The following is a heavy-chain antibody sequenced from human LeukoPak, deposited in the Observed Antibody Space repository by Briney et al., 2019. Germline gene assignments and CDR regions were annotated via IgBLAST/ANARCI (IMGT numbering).Heavy chain of an antibody. D-gene: IGHD6-19*01. CDR3: AREEQWLVGYFDY. J-gene: IGHJ4*02. Sequence: SETLSLTCTVSGGSISIYYWSWIRQPPGKGLEWIGYIYYSGSTNHNPSLKSRVTISVDTSKNQFSLRLSSVTAADTAVYYCAREEQWLVGYFDYWGQGTLVTVSS. CDR1: GGSISIYY. CDR2: IYYSGST. V-gene: IGHV4-59*01.